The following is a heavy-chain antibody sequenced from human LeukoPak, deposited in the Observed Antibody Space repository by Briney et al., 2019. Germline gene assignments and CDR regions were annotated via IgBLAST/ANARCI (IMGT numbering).Heavy chain of an antibody. V-gene: IGHV1-8*01. J-gene: IGHJ4*02. CDR2: MHPNSGNT. D-gene: IGHD3-3*01. CDR1: GYTFTSYD. CDR3: ASGWELDFWRANFDY. Sequence: ASVKVSCKASGYTFTSYDINWVRQATGQGLEWMGWMHPNSGNTGYAQNFQGRVTMTRNTSISTAYMELSSLRSEDTAVYYCASGWELDFWRANFDYWGQGTLVTVSS.